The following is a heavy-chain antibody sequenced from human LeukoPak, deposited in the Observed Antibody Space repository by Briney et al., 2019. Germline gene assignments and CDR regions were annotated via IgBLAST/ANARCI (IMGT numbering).Heavy chain of an antibody. Sequence: PGGSLRLSCAASGFTFRSYTMSWVRQAPGKGLEWVSSITGTGSRIYYAATVRGRFTMSRDNAKNSLYLQMSSLRAEDTAVYYCVVYDNSNTYSAFDIWGQGTVVTVSS. J-gene: IGHJ3*02. CDR1: GFTFRSYT. CDR2: ITGTGSRI. CDR3: VVYDNSNTYSAFDI. D-gene: IGHD2/OR15-2a*01. V-gene: IGHV3-21*01.